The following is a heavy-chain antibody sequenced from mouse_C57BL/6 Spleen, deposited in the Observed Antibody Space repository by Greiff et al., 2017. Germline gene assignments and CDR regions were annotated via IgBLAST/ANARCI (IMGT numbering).Heavy chain of an antibody. CDR3: ARDYGSIFDY. Sequence: EVKLMESGGGLVQPGGSLSLSCAASGFTFTDYYMSWVRQPPGKALEWLGFIRNKANGYTTEYSASVKGRVTISRDNSQSILYLQMNALRAEDRATYYCARDYGSIFDYGGQGTTLTGSS. D-gene: IGHD1-1*01. V-gene: IGHV7-3*01. J-gene: IGHJ2*01. CDR2: IRNKANGYTT. CDR1: GFTFTDYY.